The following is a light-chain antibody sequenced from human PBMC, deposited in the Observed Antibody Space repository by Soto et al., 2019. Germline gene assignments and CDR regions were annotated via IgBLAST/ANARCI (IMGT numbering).Light chain of an antibody. CDR2: GAS. CDR3: QQYGRAPCI. CDR1: QSISSSY. J-gene: IGKJ2*02. V-gene: IGKV3-20*01. Sequence: EIVLTQSPGTLSLSPGEGVTLSCGASQSISSSYLAWYQQKPGQAPRLLIYGASSRATGVLDRFSGSGSGTDFTLTITRLEPEDFAVYYCQQYGRAPCIFGQGTKLEI.